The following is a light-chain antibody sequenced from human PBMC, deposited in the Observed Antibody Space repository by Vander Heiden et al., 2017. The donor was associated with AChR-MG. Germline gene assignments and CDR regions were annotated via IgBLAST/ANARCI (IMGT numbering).Light chain of an antibody. J-gene: IGKJ3*01. Sequence: EMVLTQSPGTLPLPPGEGATLSCRPSQSVSSSYLAWYQQKPGQAPRLLIYGASSRATGIPDRFSGSGSGTDFTLTISRLEPEDFAVYYCQQYGSSPFGPGTKVDIK. CDR2: GAS. CDR3: QQYGSSP. V-gene: IGKV3-20*01. CDR1: QSVSSSY.